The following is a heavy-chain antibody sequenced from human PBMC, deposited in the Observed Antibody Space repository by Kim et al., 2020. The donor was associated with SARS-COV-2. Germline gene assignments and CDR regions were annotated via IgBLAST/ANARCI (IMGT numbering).Heavy chain of an antibody. J-gene: IGHJ4*02. V-gene: IGHV3-7*01. CDR3: AKAGDCFDY. D-gene: IGHD3-10*01. Sequence: SEKYYVDSVKGRFNISRDNAKNSLYLQMNSRRAEDTAVYYCAKAGDCFDYWGQGTLVTVSS. CDR2: SEK.